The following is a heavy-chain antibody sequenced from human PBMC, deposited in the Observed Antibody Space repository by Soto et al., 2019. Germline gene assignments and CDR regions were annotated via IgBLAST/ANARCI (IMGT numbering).Heavy chain of an antibody. CDR1: GYTFTSYY. CDR2: INPSGGST. V-gene: IGHV1-46*01. CDR3: AMQQRSFGY. D-gene: IGHD6-13*01. Sequence: QVQLVQSGAEVKKPGASVKVSCKASGYTFTSYYMHWVRQAPGQGLEWMGIINPSGGSTSYAQKCQGRVTMTRDTSTNTGYMELSSLRSEDTAVYYCAMQQRSFGYWGQGTLVTVSS. J-gene: IGHJ4*02.